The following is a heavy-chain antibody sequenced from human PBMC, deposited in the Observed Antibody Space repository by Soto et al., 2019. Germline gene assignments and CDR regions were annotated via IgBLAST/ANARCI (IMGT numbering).Heavy chain of an antibody. J-gene: IGHJ5*01. Sequence: ASVKVSCKTSGYTFTAYYMHWLRQAPGHGLEWLGWTNPRTGGAKYSHKFQGRVSMTRNTSITTAYMELTGLSTDDTAVYYCARSSGSDYRWFDSWGEGTLVTVSS. D-gene: IGHD2-21*01. CDR1: GYTFTAYY. CDR3: ARSSGSDYRWFDS. CDR2: TNPRTGGA. V-gene: IGHV1-2*02.